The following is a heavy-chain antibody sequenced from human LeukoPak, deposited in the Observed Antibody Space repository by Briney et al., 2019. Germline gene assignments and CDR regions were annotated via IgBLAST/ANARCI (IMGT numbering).Heavy chain of an antibody. CDR1: GGSISSYY. J-gene: IGHJ4*02. V-gene: IGHV4-59*13. CDR3: ARDSLGGSYFDY. CDR2: IYYSGST. Sequence: SETLSLTCTVSGGSISSYYWSWIRHPPGKGLEWIGYIYYSGSTNYNPSLKSRVTISVDTSKNQFSLKLSSVTAADTAVYYCARDSLGGSYFDYWGQGTLVTVSS. D-gene: IGHD1-26*01.